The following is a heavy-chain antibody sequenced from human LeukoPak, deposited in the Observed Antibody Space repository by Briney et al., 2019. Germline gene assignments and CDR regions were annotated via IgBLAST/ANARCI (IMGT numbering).Heavy chain of an antibody. CDR2: IYTSGST. D-gene: IGHD2-21*02. V-gene: IGHV4-4*07. J-gene: IGHJ4*02. Sequence: PSATLSLTCTVSGGSISTYYWSWIRQPAGKGLEWIGRIYTSGSTNYNPSLKSRVTMSVDTSKKQFSLKLSSVTAADTAVYYCARGAYCGGDCYSIYYFDYWGQGTLVTVSS. CDR3: ARGAYCGGDCYSIYYFDY. CDR1: GGSISTYY.